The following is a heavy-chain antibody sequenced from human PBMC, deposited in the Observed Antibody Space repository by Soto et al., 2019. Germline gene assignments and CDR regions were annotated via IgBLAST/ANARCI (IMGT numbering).Heavy chain of an antibody. CDR3: ARVVVAATRSYYYMDV. D-gene: IGHD2-15*01. J-gene: IGHJ6*03. CDR1: GGSISSYY. CDR2: IYYSGST. Sequence: QVQLQESGPGLVKPSETLSLTCTVSGGSISSYYWSWIRQPPGKGLEWIGYIYYSGSTNYNPSLKVRVTISVDTSKNQSSLKLSSVTAADTAVYYCARVVVAATRSYYYMDVWGKGTTVTVSS. V-gene: IGHV4-59*01.